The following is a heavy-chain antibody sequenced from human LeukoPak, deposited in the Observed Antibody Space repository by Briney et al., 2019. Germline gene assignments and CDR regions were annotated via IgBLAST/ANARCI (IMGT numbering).Heavy chain of an antibody. J-gene: IGHJ4*02. Sequence: ASVKVSCKVSGYTLTELSMHWVRQAPGKGPEWMGGFDPEDGETIYAQKFQGRVTMTEDTSTDTAYMELSSLRSEVTAVYYCATGVRTPYYFDYWGQGTLVTVSS. CDR1: GYTLTELS. D-gene: IGHD2-2*01. CDR2: FDPEDGET. V-gene: IGHV1-24*01. CDR3: ATGVRTPYYFDY.